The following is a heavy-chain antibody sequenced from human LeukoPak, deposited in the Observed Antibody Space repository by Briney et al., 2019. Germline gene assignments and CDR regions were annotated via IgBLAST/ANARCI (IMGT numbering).Heavy chain of an antibody. J-gene: IGHJ5*02. Sequence: GASVKVSCKASGYTFTSYAMNWVRQAPGQGLERMGWINTNTGNPTYAQGFTGRFVFSLDTSVSTAYLQISSLRAEDTAVYYCARGKYQLLTNWFDPWGQGTLVTVSS. CDR3: ARGKYQLLTNWFDP. CDR1: GYTFTSYA. D-gene: IGHD2-2*01. CDR2: INTNTGNP. V-gene: IGHV7-4-1*02.